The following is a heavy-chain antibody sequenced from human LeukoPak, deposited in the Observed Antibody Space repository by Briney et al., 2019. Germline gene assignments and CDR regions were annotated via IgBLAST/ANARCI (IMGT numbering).Heavy chain of an antibody. V-gene: IGHV3-7*01. Sequence: GGSLRLSCAASGFTFSRYWMTWVRQAPGKGLEWVASISEGENEKYYVDSVKGRFTISRDNGKNSLYLQINNLRAEDTAVYFCARDFTGWELPNRFDPWGQGTLVTVSS. D-gene: IGHD1-26*01. CDR2: ISEGENEK. CDR3: ARDFTGWELPNRFDP. J-gene: IGHJ5*02. CDR1: GFTFSRYW.